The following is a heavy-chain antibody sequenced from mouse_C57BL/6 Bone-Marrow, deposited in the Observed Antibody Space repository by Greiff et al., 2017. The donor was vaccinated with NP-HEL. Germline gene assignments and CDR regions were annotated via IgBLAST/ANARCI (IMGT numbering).Heavy chain of an antibody. CDR2: ISDGGSYT. CDR3: ARDRGWLLRYWYFDV. J-gene: IGHJ1*03. Sequence: EVKLVESGGGLVKPGGSLKLSCAASGFTFSSYAMSWVRQTPEKRLEWVATISDGGSYTYYPDNVKGRFPISSDNAKNHLYLQMSHLKSEDTAMYYCARDRGWLLRYWYFDVWGTGTTVTVSA. V-gene: IGHV5-4*01. D-gene: IGHD2-3*01. CDR1: GFTFSSYA.